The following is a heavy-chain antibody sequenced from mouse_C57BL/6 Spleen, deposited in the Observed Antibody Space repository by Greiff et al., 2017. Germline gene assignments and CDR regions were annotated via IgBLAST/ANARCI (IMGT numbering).Heavy chain of an antibody. V-gene: IGHV1-80*01. J-gene: IGHJ2*01. Sequence: VQLQQSGAELVKPGASVKISCKASGYAFSSYWMNWVKQRPGKGLEWIGQIYPGDGDTNYNGKFKGKATLTADKSSSTAYMQLSSLTSEDSAVYFCARGAYDGYYEETYYFDDWGQGTTLTVSS. CDR1: GYAFSSYW. CDR2: IYPGDGDT. D-gene: IGHD2-3*01. CDR3: ARGAYDGYYEETYYFDD.